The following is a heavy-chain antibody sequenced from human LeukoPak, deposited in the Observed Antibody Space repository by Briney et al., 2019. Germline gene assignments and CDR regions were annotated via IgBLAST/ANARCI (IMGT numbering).Heavy chain of an antibody. D-gene: IGHD6-13*01. V-gene: IGHV4-4*02. Sequence: SGTLSLTCAVSGGSISSSNWWSWVRQPPGKGLEWIGEIYHSGSTNYNPSLKSRVTISVDNSKNQFSLKLSSVTAADTAVYYCARESRALLVAAAGTVDYWGQGTLVTVSS. CDR1: GGSISSSNW. CDR2: IYHSGST. CDR3: ARESRALLVAAAGTVDY. J-gene: IGHJ4*02.